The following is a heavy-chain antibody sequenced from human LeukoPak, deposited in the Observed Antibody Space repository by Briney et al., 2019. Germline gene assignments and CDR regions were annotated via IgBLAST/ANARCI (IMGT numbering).Heavy chain of an antibody. CDR1: GGSFSSYY. V-gene: IGHV4-59*01. J-gene: IGHJ4*02. CDR3: ARDSPYYYGSGSYSYFDY. Sequence: PSETLSLTCTVSGGSFSSYYWSWIRQPPGKGLEWIGYIYYSGSTNYNPSLKSRVTISVDTSKNQFSLKLSSVTAADTAVYYCARDSPYYYGSGSYSYFDYWGQGTLVTVSS. CDR2: IYYSGST. D-gene: IGHD3-10*01.